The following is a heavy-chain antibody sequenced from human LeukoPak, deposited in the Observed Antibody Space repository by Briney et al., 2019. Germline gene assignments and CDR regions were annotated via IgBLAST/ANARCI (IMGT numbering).Heavy chain of an antibody. CDR3: ARGFDWNPYNWFDP. D-gene: IGHD1-1*01. Sequence: ASVKVSCKASGYTFTSYGISWVRQAPGQGLEWMGWISAYNGNTNYAQKLQGRVTTTTDTSTSTAYMELRSLRSDDTAVYYCARGFDWNPYNWFDPWGQGTLVTVSS. CDR1: GYTFTSYG. J-gene: IGHJ5*02. V-gene: IGHV1-18*01. CDR2: ISAYNGNT.